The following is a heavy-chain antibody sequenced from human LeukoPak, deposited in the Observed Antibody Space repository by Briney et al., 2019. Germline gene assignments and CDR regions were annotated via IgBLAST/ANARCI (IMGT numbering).Heavy chain of an antibody. CDR1: GGSISSYY. J-gene: IGHJ4*02. CDR2: IYYSGST. V-gene: IGHV4-59*01. CDR3: ARGGTGYYLFDY. Sequence: SETLFLTCTVSGGSISSYYWSWIRQPPGKGLEWIGYIYYSGSTNYNPSLKSRVTISVDTSKNQFSLKLSSVTAADTAVYYCARGGTGYYLFDYWGQGTLVTVSS. D-gene: IGHD3/OR15-3a*01.